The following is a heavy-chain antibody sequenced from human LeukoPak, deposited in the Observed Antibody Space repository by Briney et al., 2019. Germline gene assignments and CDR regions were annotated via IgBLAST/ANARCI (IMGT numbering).Heavy chain of an antibody. Sequence: GGSLRLSCAASGFTFSNYGLSWVRQAPGKGLEWVSGITGSGGSTYYADSVKGQFTISRDNSKNTLYLQMNSLRAEDTAVYYCAKLTGSKGISAACDSWGQGTLVTVSS. CDR3: AKLTGSKGISAACDS. CDR1: GFTFSNYG. V-gene: IGHV3-23*01. J-gene: IGHJ4*02. D-gene: IGHD6-13*01. CDR2: ITGSGGST.